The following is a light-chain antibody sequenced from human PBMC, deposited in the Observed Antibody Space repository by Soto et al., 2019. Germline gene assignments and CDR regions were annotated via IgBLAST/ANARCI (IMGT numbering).Light chain of an antibody. J-gene: IGKJ5*01. V-gene: IGKV3-20*01. CDR1: QRVSGSY. CDR3: QQYGSSPPIT. Sequence: EIVLTQSPGTLSLSPGERATLSCRASQRVSGSYLAWYQQKPGQAPRLLISGASSRATGIPDRFSGSGSGTDFTLTISRLEPEDFAVYYCQQYGSSPPITFGQGTRLEIK. CDR2: GAS.